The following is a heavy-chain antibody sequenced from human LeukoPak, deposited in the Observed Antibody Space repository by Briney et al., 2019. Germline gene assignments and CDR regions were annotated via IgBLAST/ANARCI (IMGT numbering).Heavy chain of an antibody. D-gene: IGHD3-16*01. CDR2: INHNGNVN. Sequence: GGSLRLSCAASGFTFSSYWMNWARQAPGKGLEWVASINHNGNVNYYVDSVKGRFTISRDNAKNLLYLQMSNLRAEDTAVYFCARGGGLDVWGQGATVTVSS. CDR1: GFTFSSYW. J-gene: IGHJ6*02. CDR3: ARGGGLDV. V-gene: IGHV3-7*03.